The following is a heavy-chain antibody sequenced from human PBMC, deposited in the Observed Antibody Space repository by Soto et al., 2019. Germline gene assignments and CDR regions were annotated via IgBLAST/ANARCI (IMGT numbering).Heavy chain of an antibody. D-gene: IGHD4-4*01. CDR3: ARARGVTLPYYYYYGMDV. V-gene: IGHV4-59*01. CDR2: IYYSGST. CDR1: GGSISSYY. Sequence: SETLSLTCTVSGGSISSYYWSWIRQPPGKGLEWIGYIYYSGSTNYNPSLKSRVTISVDTSKNQFSLKLGSVTAADTAVYYCARARGVTLPYYYYYGMDVWGQGTTVTVSS. J-gene: IGHJ6*02.